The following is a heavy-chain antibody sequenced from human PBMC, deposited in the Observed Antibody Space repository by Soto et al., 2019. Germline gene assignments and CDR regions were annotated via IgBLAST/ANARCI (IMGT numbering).Heavy chain of an antibody. V-gene: IGHV1-18*01. CDR3: ARGRYGDY. D-gene: IGHD1-1*01. CDR1: GYTFTSYG. CDR2: ISAHNGNT. J-gene: IGHJ4*02. Sequence: QVHLVQSGAEVKKPGASVKVSCKASGYTFTSYGITWVRQAPGQGLEWMGWISAHNGNTDYAQKLQGRVMVTRDTSTITAYMELRSLRSDDPAVYYCARGRYGDYWGQGALVTVSS.